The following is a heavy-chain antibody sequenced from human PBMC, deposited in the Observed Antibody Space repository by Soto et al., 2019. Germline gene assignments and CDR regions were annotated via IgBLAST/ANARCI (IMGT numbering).Heavy chain of an antibody. Sequence: QVQLQESGPGLVKPSETLSLTCIVSGGSVSSGSYYWSWIRQPPGKGLEWIGFIYYTGRTSYNPSPKSRVTISLDTSKNQFSLKLSSVTAADTAVYFCATMSSSGYPLDYWGRGTLVTVSS. CDR1: GGSVSSGSYY. CDR3: ATMSSSGYPLDY. V-gene: IGHV4-61*01. D-gene: IGHD3-22*01. CDR2: IYYTGRT. J-gene: IGHJ4*02.